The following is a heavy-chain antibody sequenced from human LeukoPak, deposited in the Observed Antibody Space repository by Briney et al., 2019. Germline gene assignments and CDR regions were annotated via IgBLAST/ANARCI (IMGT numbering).Heavy chain of an antibody. CDR3: ARGRDGYKAGYYFDY. Sequence: QTGGSLRLSCAASGFTFSSYRMNWVRQAPGKGLEWVSYISSSSSTIYYADSVKGRFTISRDNAKNSLYLQMNSLRAEDTAVYYCARGRDGYKAGYYFDYWGQGTLVTVSS. CDR2: ISSSSSTI. V-gene: IGHV3-48*01. J-gene: IGHJ4*02. D-gene: IGHD5-24*01. CDR1: GFTFSSYR.